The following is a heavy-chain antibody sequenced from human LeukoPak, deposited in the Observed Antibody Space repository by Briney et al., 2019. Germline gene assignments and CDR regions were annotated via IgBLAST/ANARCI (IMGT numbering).Heavy chain of an antibody. CDR1: GFTFADYT. CDR3: TRNNPRMDDAFDI. D-gene: IGHD1/OR15-1a*01. J-gene: IGHJ3*02. CDR2: IRSKAYGGTT. Sequence: GGSLRLSCSASGFTFADYTMTWVRQAPGKGLEWVGFIRSKAYGGTTEYAASVKGRFTISRDDSKSIAYLQMNSLKTEDTAVYYCTRNNPRMDDAFDIWGQGTMVTVSS. V-gene: IGHV3-49*04.